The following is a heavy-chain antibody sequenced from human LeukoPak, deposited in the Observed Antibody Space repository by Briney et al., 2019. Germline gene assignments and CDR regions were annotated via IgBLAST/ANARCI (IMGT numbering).Heavy chain of an antibody. J-gene: IGHJ4*02. CDR2: ICYSGST. Sequence: PSETLSLTCTVSGGSISSSSYYWGWIRQPPGKGLEWIGSICYSGSTYYNPSLKSRVTISVDTSKNQFSLKLSSVTAADTAVYYCARDRGSSSWSPTWDYWGQGTLVTVSS. V-gene: IGHV4-39*07. CDR3: ARDRGSSSWSPTWDY. CDR1: GGSISSSSYY. D-gene: IGHD6-13*01.